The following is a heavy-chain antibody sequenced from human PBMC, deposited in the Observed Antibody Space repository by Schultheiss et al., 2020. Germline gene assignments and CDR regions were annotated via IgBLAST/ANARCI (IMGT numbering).Heavy chain of an antibody. Sequence: TLSLTCTVSGGSISSGGYYWSWIRQHPGKGLEWIGYIYYSGSTYYNPSLKSRVTISVDTSKNQFSLKLSSVTAADTAVYYCARDPGYCSGGSCGSARGYYGMDVWGQGTTVTVSS. D-gene: IGHD2-15*01. CDR1: GGSISSGGYY. V-gene: IGHV4-31*03. CDR3: ARDPGYCSGGSCGSARGYYGMDV. CDR2: IYYSGST. J-gene: IGHJ6*02.